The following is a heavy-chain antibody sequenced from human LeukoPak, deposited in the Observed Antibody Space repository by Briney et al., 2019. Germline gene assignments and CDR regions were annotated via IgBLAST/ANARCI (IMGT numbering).Heavy chain of an antibody. CDR2: INPNSGGT. CDR1: GYTFTGYY. D-gene: IGHD2-2*01. CDR3: ARVYCSSTSCSRRFDY. Sequence: ASVKVSCKASGYTFTGYYMHWVRQAPGQGLEWMGRINPNSGGTNYAQKFQGRVTMTRDTSISTAYMELSRLRSDDTAVYYCARVYCSSTSCSRRFDYWGQGTLVTVSS. V-gene: IGHV1-2*06. J-gene: IGHJ4*02.